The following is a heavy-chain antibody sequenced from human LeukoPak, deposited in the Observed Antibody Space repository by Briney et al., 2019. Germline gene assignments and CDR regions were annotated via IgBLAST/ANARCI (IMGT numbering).Heavy chain of an antibody. Sequence: RGSLRLSCADSGFTFSSYAMSWVRQAPGRRLEWVSAISGSGGSTYYADSVKGRFTISRDNSKNTLYLQMNRRRAEDTAVYYCADTGMVGGFDYWGQGTLVTVSS. J-gene: IGHJ4*02. CDR3: ADTGMVGGFDY. D-gene: IGHD5-18*01. CDR1: GFTFSSYA. V-gene: IGHV3-23*01. CDR2: ISGSGGST.